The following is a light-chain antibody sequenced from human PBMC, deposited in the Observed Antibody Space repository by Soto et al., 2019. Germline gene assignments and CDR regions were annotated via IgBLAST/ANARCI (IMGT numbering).Light chain of an antibody. CDR2: EVT. V-gene: IGLV2-8*01. J-gene: IGLJ3*02. Sequence: QSALNQLPSASGSPGQSVTISCTGTSSEVSGYNYVYWYQQYPGRAHQLMIYEVTKRASGVPDCFSGSKSGNTASLIVPGLRAEDESDYYCLSYALSNNFYGEFGGGTKLTVL. CDR1: SSEVSGYNY. CDR3: LSYALSNNFYGE.